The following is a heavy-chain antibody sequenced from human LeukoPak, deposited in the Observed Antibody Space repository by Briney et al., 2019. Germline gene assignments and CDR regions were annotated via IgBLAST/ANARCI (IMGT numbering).Heavy chain of an antibody. CDR3: ARGKVPGGLIAAAGIYFDY. J-gene: IGHJ4*02. CDR2: IIPISGTT. V-gene: IGHV1-69*13. Sequence: ASVKVSCKASGGTFSSYAITWVRQAPGQGLEWMGGIIPISGTTNYAQKFQGRFTMSADESTTTAYMELNRLRSEDTAVYYCARGKVPGGLIAAAGIYFDYWGQGTLVTVSS. CDR1: GGTFSSYA. D-gene: IGHD6-13*01.